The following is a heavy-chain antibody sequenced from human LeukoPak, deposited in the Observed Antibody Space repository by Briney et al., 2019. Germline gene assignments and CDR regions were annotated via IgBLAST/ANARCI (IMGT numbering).Heavy chain of an antibody. CDR2: ISGSGGRP. CDR1: GFTFSSYA. Sequence: RTGGSLRLSCAASGFTFSSYAMSWVRQAPGKGLEWVSVISGSGGRPYYEDSVKGRFTISRDNSKNTLYLQMNSLRAEDTAVYYCAKDGGEYYDILTGYYPRLYYMDVWGKGTTVTISS. J-gene: IGHJ6*03. V-gene: IGHV3-23*01. D-gene: IGHD3-9*01. CDR3: AKDGGEYYDILTGYYPRLYYMDV.